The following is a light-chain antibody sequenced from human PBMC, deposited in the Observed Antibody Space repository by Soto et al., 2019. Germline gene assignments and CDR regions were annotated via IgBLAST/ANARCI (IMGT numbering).Light chain of an antibody. CDR3: QQRNRWPPLT. V-gene: IGKV3-11*01. J-gene: IGKJ5*01. Sequence: EIVLTQSPATLSLSPGERATLSCRASQSVSDYLAWYQQKPGQAPRLLIYDASNRATGIPARFNGSGSGTDFILTISSLEPEDFAVYYCQQRNRWPPLTFGQGTRLEIK. CDR2: DAS. CDR1: QSVSDY.